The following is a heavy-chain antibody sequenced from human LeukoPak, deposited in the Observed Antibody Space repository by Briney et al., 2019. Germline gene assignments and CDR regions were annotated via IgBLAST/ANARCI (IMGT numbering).Heavy chain of an antibody. D-gene: IGHD3-10*02. Sequence: GGSLRLSCAASGFTFSSYEMNWVRQAPGKGLEWVSYISSSGSTIDYADSVKGRFTISRDNAKNSLYLQMNSLRAEDTAVYYCAELGITMIGGVWGKGTTVTISS. V-gene: IGHV3-48*03. CDR1: GFTFSSYE. CDR2: ISSSGSTI. CDR3: AELGITMIGGV. J-gene: IGHJ6*04.